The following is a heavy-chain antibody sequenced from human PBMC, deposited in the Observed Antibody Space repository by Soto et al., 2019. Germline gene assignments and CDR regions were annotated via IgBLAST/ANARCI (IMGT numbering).Heavy chain of an antibody. Sequence: SETLSLTCTVSGGSISSSSYYWGWIRQPPGKGLEWIGSIYYSGSTYYNPSLKSRVTISVDTSKNQFSLKLSSVTAADTAVYYCARHGEGSRYCGGGSCYSSGYYYYMDVWGKGTTVTVSS. CDR1: GGSISSSSYY. V-gene: IGHV4-39*01. CDR3: ARHGEGSRYCGGGSCYSSGYYYYMDV. CDR2: IYYSGST. J-gene: IGHJ6*03. D-gene: IGHD2-15*01.